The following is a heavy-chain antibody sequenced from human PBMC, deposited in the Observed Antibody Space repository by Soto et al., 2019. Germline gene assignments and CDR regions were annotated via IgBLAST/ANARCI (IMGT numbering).Heavy chain of an antibody. CDR2: IIPILGIA. D-gene: IGHD3-9*01. CDR3: ASAYDTLV. J-gene: IGHJ4*02. V-gene: IGHV1-69*02. Sequence: GAAVKVSRKASGGTFSSYTINWVRQAPGQGLEWMGRIIPILGIANYAQKFQGRVTITADKSTSTAYMELSSLRSEDTAVYYCASAYDTLVWGQGTLVTVSS. CDR1: GGTFSSYT.